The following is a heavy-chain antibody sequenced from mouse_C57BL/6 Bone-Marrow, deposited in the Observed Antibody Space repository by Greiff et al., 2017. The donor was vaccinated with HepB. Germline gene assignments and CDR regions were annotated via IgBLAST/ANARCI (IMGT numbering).Heavy chain of an antibody. D-gene: IGHD2-2*01. V-gene: IGHV1-7*01. CDR3: ARYYYGYP. J-gene: IGHJ3*01. Sequence: QVQLLHSGAELAKPGASVKLSCKASGFTFTSYWMHWVKQRPGQGLEWIGYINPISGYTKYNQKFKDKATLTKDKSSSTAYMLLSSLTYEDSAVYYCARYYYGYPWGQGTLVTVSA. CDR1: GFTFTSYW. CDR2: INPISGYT.